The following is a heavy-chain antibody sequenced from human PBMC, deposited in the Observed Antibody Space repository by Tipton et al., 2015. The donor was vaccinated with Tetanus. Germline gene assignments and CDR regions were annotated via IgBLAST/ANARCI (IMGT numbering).Heavy chain of an antibody. CDR1: GGSIGSGGYY. J-gene: IGHJ4*02. Sequence: LRLSCTVSGGSIGSGGYYWNWIRQLPGKGLEWIGYIYYSGTIYSNPSLDSRVSISVDTSKNQCSLRLTSVTAADTAVYFCARGLPREPFYFDYWGQGKQVIVSS. CDR2: IYYSGTI. D-gene: IGHD1-26*01. CDR3: ARGLPREPFYFDY. V-gene: IGHV4-31*03.